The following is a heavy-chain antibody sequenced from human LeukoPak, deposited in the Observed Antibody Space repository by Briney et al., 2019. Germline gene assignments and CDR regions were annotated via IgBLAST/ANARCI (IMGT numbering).Heavy chain of an antibody. V-gene: IGHV3-64*02. CDR3: ARGGRYGGRYYFDY. CDR2: INSNGDST. D-gene: IGHD1-26*01. CDR1: GFTFSSYS. J-gene: IGHJ4*02. Sequence: PGGSLRLSCAASGFTFSSYSMHWVRQAPGKGLEYLSAINSNGDSTYYADSVKGRFTIFRDNSKNTLSLQMGSLRPEDTAVYYCARGGRYGGRYYFDYWGQGALVSVSS.